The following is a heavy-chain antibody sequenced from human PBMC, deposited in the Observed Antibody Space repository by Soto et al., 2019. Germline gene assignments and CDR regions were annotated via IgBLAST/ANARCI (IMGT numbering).Heavy chain of an antibody. CDR2: INHSGST. D-gene: IGHD4-4*01. CDR1: GGSFSGYY. Sequence: SETLSLTCAVYGGSFSGYYWSWIRQPPGKGLEWIGEINHSGSTNYNPSLKSRVTISVDTSKNQFSLKLSSVTAADTAVYYCARGGEYSKADYWGQGTLVTVSS. CDR3: ARGGEYSKADY. J-gene: IGHJ4*02. V-gene: IGHV4-34*01.